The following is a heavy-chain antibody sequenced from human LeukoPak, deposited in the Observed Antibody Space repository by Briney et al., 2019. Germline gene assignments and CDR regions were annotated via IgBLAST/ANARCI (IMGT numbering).Heavy chain of an antibody. Sequence: SETLSLTCTVSGGSISSSSYYWGWIRQPPGKGLEWIGSIYCSGSTYYNPSLKSRVTISVDTSKNQFSLKLSSVTAADTAVYYCARNPIYDFWSGYLDPWGQGTLVTVSS. CDR3: ARNPIYDFWSGYLDP. D-gene: IGHD3-3*01. CDR2: IYCSGST. V-gene: IGHV4-39*01. J-gene: IGHJ5*02. CDR1: GGSISSSSYY.